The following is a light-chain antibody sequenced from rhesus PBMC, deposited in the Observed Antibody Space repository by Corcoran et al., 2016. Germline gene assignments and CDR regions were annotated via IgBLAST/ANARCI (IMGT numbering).Light chain of an antibody. CDR2: DVS. Sequence: QSALTQPPSVSKSLGQSVTISCTGTSSDVGGYNYVSWYQQHPGKAPKLMIYDVSKRPSGVSDRFSGSKSGNTASLTISGLQAEDEADYYCSSYAGSNTYIFGAGTRLTVL. CDR1: SSDVGGYNY. J-gene: IGLJ1*01. CDR3: SSYAGSNTYI. V-gene: IGLV2-23*01.